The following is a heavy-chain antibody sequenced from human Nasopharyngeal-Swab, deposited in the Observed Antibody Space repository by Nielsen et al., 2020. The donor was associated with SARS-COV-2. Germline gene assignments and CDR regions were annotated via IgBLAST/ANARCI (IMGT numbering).Heavy chain of an antibody. CDR3: ARIRRQQLANGVGWFDP. CDR1: GFSLSTSGMC. J-gene: IGHJ5*02. D-gene: IGHD6-13*01. CDR2: IDWDDDK. Sequence: SGATLVKPTQTLTLTCTFSGFSLSTSGMCVSWIRQPPGKALEWLALIDWDDDKYYSTSLKTRLTISKDTSKNQVVLTMTNMDPEDTATYYCARIRRQQLANGVGWFDPWGQGTLVTVSS. V-gene: IGHV2-70*01.